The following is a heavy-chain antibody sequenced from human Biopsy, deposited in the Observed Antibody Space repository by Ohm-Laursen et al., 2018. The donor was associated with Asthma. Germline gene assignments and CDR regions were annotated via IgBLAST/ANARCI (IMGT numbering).Heavy chain of an antibody. CDR1: GFTFSNYG. V-gene: IGHV3-30*03. CDR2: ISFDGSNK. J-gene: IGHJ4*02. Sequence: SLRLSCVASGFTFSNYGMHWVRQAPGKGLEWVAVISFDGSNKDFADSVKGRFTISRDNSKNTMYLEMNSLRAEDTAVYYCARDGPELPTELDYWGPGTLVTVSS. D-gene: IGHD1-14*01. CDR3: ARDGPELPTELDY.